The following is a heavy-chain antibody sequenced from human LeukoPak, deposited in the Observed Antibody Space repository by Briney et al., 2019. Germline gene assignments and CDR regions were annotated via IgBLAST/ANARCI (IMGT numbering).Heavy chain of an antibody. CDR1: GFTFNNYG. Sequence: SGKSLRLSCAASGFTFNNYGMHWVRQAPGKGLEWVAVISYDGRNKHYPDSVKGRFTISRDISTDTLWLQMDSLRTEDTAVYYCAKGPLRGTAAAIDYWGQGPLVTVSS. J-gene: IGHJ4*02. D-gene: IGHD2-2*01. CDR2: ISYDGRNK. CDR3: AKGPLRGTAAAIDY. V-gene: IGHV3-30*18.